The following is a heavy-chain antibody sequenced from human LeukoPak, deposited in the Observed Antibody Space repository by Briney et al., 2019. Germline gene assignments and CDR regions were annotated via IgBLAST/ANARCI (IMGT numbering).Heavy chain of an antibody. J-gene: IGHJ5*02. V-gene: IGHV3-30*18. CDR2: ISYDGSNK. CDR1: GFTFSSYG. CDR3: AKEQEHSGYYSNWFDP. Sequence: GGSLRLSCAASGFTFSSYGMHWVRQAPGRGLEWVAVISYDGSNKYYADSVKGRFTISRDNSKNTLYLQMNSLRAEDTAVYYCAKEQEHSGYYSNWFDPWGQGTLVTVSS. D-gene: IGHD3-22*01.